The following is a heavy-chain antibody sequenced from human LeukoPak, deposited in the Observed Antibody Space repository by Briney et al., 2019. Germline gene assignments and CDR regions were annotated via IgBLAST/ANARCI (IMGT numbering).Heavy chain of an antibody. CDR3: ARHNNWGFDY. D-gene: IGHD7-27*01. CDR2: IHPNDAST. V-gene: IGHV5-51*01. CDR1: GYSFASYW. Sequence: GESLKISCKASGYSFASYWIGWVRQTSGKGLEWMAIIHPNDASTIYSPSFQGQVTISADRSISTAYLQWNTLEASDTAIYYCARHNNWGFDYWDRGTLLTVSS. J-gene: IGHJ4*02.